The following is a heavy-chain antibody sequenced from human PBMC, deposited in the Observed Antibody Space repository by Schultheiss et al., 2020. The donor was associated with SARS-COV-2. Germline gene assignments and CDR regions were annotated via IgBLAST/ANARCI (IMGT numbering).Heavy chain of an antibody. CDR1: GYSISSGYY. J-gene: IGHJ5*02. CDR3: ARGLGTRSSSFNWFDP. V-gene: IGHV4-38-2*01. Sequence: SETLSLTCAVSGYSISSGYYWGLIRQPPGKGLEWIGEINHSGSTNYNPSLKSRVTISVDTSKNQFSLKLSSVTAADTAVYYCARGLGTRSSSFNWFDPWGQGTLVTVSS. D-gene: IGHD6-13*01. CDR2: INHSGST.